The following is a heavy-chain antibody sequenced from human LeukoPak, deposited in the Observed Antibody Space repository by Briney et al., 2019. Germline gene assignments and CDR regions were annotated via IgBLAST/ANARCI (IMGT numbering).Heavy chain of an antibody. CDR2: IYYSGST. J-gene: IGHJ1*01. D-gene: IGHD3-22*01. V-gene: IGHV4-39*01. Sequence: SETLSLTCTVSGGSISSSSYYWGWIRQPPGKGLERLGSIYYSGSTYYNPSLKSRVTISVDTSKNQFSLKLSSVTAADTAVYYCERRGTGVGYNDSSGYYDIDFWGQGTMVTVSS. CDR3: ERRGTGVGYNDSSGYYDIDF. CDR1: GGSISSSSYY.